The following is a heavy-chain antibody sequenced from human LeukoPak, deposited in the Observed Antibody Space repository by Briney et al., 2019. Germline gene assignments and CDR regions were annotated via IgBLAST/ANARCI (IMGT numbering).Heavy chain of an antibody. V-gene: IGHV3-48*04. CDR1: GFTFSSYS. Sequence: PGGSLRLSCAASGFTFSSYSMNWVRQAPGKGLEWVSYISSSSSTIYYADSVKGRFTISRDNAKNSLYLQMNSLRAEDTAVYYCARDISSGWYGNYYYGMDVWGQGTTVTVSS. CDR2: ISSSSSTI. J-gene: IGHJ6*02. D-gene: IGHD6-19*01. CDR3: ARDISSGWYGNYYYGMDV.